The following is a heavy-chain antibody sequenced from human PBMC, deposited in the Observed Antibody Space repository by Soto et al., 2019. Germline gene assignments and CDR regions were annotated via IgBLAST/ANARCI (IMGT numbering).Heavy chain of an antibody. CDR1: GFAFRDYT. CDR3: VRDRAWAFDY. CDR2: IRPTTSDV. Sequence: EVQLVESGGGLVQPGGSLRLSCAASGFAFRDYTFNWVRQAPGKGLEWLSHIRPTTSDVYYADSVKGRLTMSRDNAKNAVYLQVNSMRAQDTAVDYCVRDRAWAFDYWGQGSPVTVSS. V-gene: IGHV3-48*01. J-gene: IGHJ4*02. D-gene: IGHD3-10*01.